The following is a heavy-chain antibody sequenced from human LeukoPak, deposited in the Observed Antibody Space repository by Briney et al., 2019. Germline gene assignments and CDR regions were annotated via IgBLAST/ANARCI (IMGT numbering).Heavy chain of an antibody. D-gene: IGHD3-22*01. J-gene: IGHJ5*02. V-gene: IGHV4-34*01. CDR1: GGSFSGYY. CDR3: ARGRRVVVINPKYNWFDP. CDR2: INHSGST. Sequence: NPTETLSLTCAVYGGSFSGYYWSWIRQPPGKGLEWIGEINHSGSTNYNPSLKSRVTISVDTSKNQFSLKLSSVTAADTAVYYCARGRRVVVINPKYNWFDPWGQGTLVTVSS.